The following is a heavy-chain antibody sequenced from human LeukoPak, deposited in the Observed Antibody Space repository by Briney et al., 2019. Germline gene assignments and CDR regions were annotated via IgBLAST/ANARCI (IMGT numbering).Heavy chain of an antibody. CDR3: ARDPDFGFSYFDY. CDR2: IKLDVSET. V-gene: IGHV3-7*01. D-gene: IGHD3-3*01. Sequence: GGSLRLSCAASGFTFSNYWMTWVRQAPGKGLEWVANIKLDVSETYYVDSVRGRFTISRDNTKNSLYLQMNSLRAEDTAVYYCARDPDFGFSYFDYWGQGTLVTVSS. CDR1: GFTFSNYW. J-gene: IGHJ4*02.